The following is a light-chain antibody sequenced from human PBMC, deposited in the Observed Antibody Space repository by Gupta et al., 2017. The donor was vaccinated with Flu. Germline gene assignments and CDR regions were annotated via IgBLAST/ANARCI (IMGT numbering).Light chain of an antibody. Sequence: QSALTQPASVSGSPGQSSPIPRTGTSSDVGGYNYVSWYQQHPGKAPKLMIYEVSKRPSGVANRFSGSKSGNTASLTISGLQAEDEADYYCSSYTSSSTLRVFGGGTKLTVL. CDR2: EVS. J-gene: IGLJ3*02. CDR3: SSYTSSSTLRV. CDR1: SSDVGGYNY. V-gene: IGLV2-14*01.